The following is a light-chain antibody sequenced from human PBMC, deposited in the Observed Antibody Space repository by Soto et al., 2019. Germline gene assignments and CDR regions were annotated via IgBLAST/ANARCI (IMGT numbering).Light chain of an antibody. V-gene: IGKV1-39*01. CDR3: QQSYSTPALT. CDR2: AAS. CDR1: QGIRND. J-gene: IGKJ4*01. Sequence: DIQMTQSPSSLSASVGDRVTITCRASQGIRNDLGWYQQKPGKAPKRLIYAASSLQSGIPSRFSGSGSGTDFTLTINSLQPEDFATCYCQQSYSTPALTFGGGTKVDIK.